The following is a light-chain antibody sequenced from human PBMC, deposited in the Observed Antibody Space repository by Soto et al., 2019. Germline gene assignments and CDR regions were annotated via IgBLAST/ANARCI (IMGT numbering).Light chain of an antibody. CDR2: GAS. CDR1: QSVDTTF. Sequence: EIVLTQTPGSLSLSPGQRATLSCRASQSVDTTFFAWYQKKPGQAPRLLIYGASKRATGIPDRFSGSGSGTDFTLIISRLEPEDFAVYYCQQYMSSVTVGPWTKVEIK. CDR3: QQYMSSVT. V-gene: IGKV3-20*01. J-gene: IGKJ1*01.